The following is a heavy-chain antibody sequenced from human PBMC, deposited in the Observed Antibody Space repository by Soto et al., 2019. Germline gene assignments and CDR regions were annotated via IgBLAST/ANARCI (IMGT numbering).Heavy chain of an antibody. CDR2: INHSGST. CDR1: GRSFSGYY. D-gene: IGHD3-22*01. CDR3: ARNYYDSSGSSYYFDY. V-gene: IGHV4-34*01. J-gene: IGHJ4*02. Sequence: SETLSLTCAVYGRSFSGYYWSWIRQPPGKGLEWIGEINHSGSTNYNPSLKSRVTISVDTSKNQFSLKLSSVTAADTAVYYCARNYYDSSGSSYYFDYRGQGTLVTVSS.